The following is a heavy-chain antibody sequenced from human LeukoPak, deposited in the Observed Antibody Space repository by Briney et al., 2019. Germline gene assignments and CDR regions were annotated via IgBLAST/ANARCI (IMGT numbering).Heavy chain of an antibody. V-gene: IGHV3-53*01. CDR2: LYGGGST. D-gene: IGHD3-16*01. CDR3: ARSPSGEPTN. Sequence: LXXSCAAXXXXXXXXXMSXXXXAXGXXLXWGSVLYGGGSTYYADSVKGRFTISRDNSKNTLYLQMNSLRAEDTAVYYCARSPSGEPTNWGQGTLVTVSS. J-gene: IGHJ4*02. CDR1: XXXXXXXX.